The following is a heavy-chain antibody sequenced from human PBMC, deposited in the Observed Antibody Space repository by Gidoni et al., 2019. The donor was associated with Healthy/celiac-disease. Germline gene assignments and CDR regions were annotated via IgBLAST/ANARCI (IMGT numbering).Heavy chain of an antibody. J-gene: IGHJ4*02. D-gene: IGHD2-15*01. V-gene: IGHV2-26*01. CDR1: GFSLSNARMG. Sequence: QVTLKESGPVLVKPTETLTLTCTVSGFSLSNARMGGSWIRQPPGKALEWLAHIFSNDEKSYSTSLKSRLTISKDTSKSQVVLTMTNMDPVDTATYYCARIWGFCSGGSCYSNYFDYWGQGTLVTVSS. CDR2: IFSNDEK. CDR3: ARIWGFCSGGSCYSNYFDY.